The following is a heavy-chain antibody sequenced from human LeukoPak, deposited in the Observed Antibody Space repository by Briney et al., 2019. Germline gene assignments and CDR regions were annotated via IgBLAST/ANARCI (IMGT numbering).Heavy chain of an antibody. V-gene: IGHV1-18*01. CDR3: ARDRNIRDVWFAVLAY. Sequence: GASVKISCKASGYTFTSYGISCVRQAPGQGLEWMGWISAYNGNTNYAQKLQGRVTMTTDTSTSTAYMELGSLRSDDTAVYYCARDRNIRDVWFAVLAYWGQGTLVTVSS. D-gene: IGHD3-10*01. CDR2: ISAYNGNT. CDR1: GYTFTSYG. J-gene: IGHJ4*02.